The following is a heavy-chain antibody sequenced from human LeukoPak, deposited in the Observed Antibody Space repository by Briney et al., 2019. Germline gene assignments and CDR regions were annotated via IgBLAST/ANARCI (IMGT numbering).Heavy chain of an antibody. CDR2: INHSGST. CDR3: ATIVGYSSGWSD. CDR1: GGSISSYY. J-gene: IGHJ4*02. V-gene: IGHV4-34*01. D-gene: IGHD6-19*01. Sequence: SETLSLTCTVSGGSISSYYWSWIRQPPGKGLEWIGEINHSGSTNYNPSLKSRVTISADTSKNQFSLKLSSVAAADTAVYYCATIVGYSSGWSDWGQGTLVTVSS.